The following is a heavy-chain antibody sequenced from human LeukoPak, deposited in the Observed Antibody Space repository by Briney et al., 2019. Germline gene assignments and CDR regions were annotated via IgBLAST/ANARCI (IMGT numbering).Heavy chain of an antibody. Sequence: GGSLRLSCAASGFTFSSYWMSWVRQAPGKGLEWVANIKQDGSEKYYVDSVKGRFTISRDNSKNTLYLQMNSLRAEDTAVYYCARVVSATSLWYFDLWGRGTLVTVSS. D-gene: IGHD5-12*01. V-gene: IGHV3-7*04. J-gene: IGHJ2*01. CDR1: GFTFSSYW. CDR2: IKQDGSEK. CDR3: ARVVSATSLWYFDL.